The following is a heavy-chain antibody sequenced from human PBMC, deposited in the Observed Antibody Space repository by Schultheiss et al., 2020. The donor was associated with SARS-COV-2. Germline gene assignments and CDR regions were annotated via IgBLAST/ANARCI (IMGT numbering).Heavy chain of an antibody. D-gene: IGHD1-1*01. CDR3: ARQRSNNWNVRYYYYYYGMDV. J-gene: IGHJ6*02. CDR1: GGSISSSNW. CDR2: IYHSGST. Sequence: SETLSLTCAVSGGSISSSNWWSWVRQPPGKGLEWIGEIYHSGSTNYNPSLKSRVTISVDKSKNQFSLKLSSVTAADTAVYYCARQRSNNWNVRYYYYYYGMDVWGQGTTVTVSS. V-gene: IGHV4-4*02.